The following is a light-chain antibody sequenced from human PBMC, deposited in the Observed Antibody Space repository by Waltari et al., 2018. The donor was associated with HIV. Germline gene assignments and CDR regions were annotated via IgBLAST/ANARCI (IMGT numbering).Light chain of an antibody. CDR2: DVD. CDR1: DLVFGRFYF. CDR3: SSFTGDNSLL. V-gene: IGLV2-14*03. J-gene: IGLJ3*02. Sequence: SAATQPSSVSGLPGPSITISCSGHDLVFGRFYFFPWYQQHPGKLPRLTLYDVDSRASGISARFSGSKSGHTASLTISGLQAEDEADYYCSSFTGDNSLLFGGGTKVTVL.